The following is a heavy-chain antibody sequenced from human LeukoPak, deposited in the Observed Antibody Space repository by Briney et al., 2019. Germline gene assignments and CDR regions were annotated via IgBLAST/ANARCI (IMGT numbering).Heavy chain of an antibody. CDR1: GGLISISTYY. Sequence: SETLSLTCTVSGGLISISTYYWGWIRQPPGKGLEWIGSIYYSGTTHYNPSLKSRVTIAVDTSKNQFSLKLSSVTAADTAVYYCVGLKRRPTSDYFDYWGQGTLVTVSS. D-gene: IGHD1-1*01. CDR2: IYYSGTT. CDR3: VGLKRRPTSDYFDY. J-gene: IGHJ4*02. V-gene: IGHV4-39*07.